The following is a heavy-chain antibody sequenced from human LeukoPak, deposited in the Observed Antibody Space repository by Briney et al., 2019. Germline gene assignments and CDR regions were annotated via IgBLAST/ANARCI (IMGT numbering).Heavy chain of an antibody. CDR1: GGTFSSYA. J-gene: IGHJ5*02. V-gene: IGHV1-69*13. CDR2: IIPIFGTA. D-gene: IGHD4-23*01. CDR3: ARDNSIHERGWWFDP. Sequence: SVKVSCKASGGTFSSYAISWVRQAPGQGLEWMGGIIPIFGTANYAQKFQGRVTITADESTSTAYMELSSLRSEDTAVYYCARDNSIHERGWWFDPWGQGTLVTVSS.